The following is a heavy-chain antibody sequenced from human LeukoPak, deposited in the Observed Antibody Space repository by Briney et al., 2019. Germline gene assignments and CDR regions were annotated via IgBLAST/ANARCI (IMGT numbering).Heavy chain of an antibody. J-gene: IGHJ6*03. Sequence: PSETLSLTCTVSGGSISSHYWSWIRQPPGKGLEWSGYIYYSGSTNYNPSLKSRVTISVDTSKNQFSLKLSSVTAADTAVYYCARVAYDSGYYYYMDVWGKGTTVTVSS. CDR2: IYYSGST. CDR3: ARVAYDSGYYYYMDV. V-gene: IGHV4-59*11. CDR1: GGSISSHY. D-gene: IGHD3-22*01.